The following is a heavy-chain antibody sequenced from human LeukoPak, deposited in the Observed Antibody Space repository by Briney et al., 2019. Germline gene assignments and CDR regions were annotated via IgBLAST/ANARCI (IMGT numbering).Heavy chain of an antibody. J-gene: IGHJ6*03. CDR2: INWKGGST. CDR1: GFTFDDYG. Sequence: GGSLRLSCAASGFTFDDYGMSCVREAPGKGLEWVSGINWKGGSTGYADSVKGRFTISRANAKNSLYLQMNSLRAEDTALYYCARRTTVTSYYDYYYMDVWGKGTTVTVSS. CDR3: ARRTTVTSYYDYYYMDV. D-gene: IGHD4-17*01. V-gene: IGHV3-20*04.